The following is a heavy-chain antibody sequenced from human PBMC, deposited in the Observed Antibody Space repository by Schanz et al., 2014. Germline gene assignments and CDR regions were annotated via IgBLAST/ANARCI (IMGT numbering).Heavy chain of an antibody. CDR2: INTGSGDT. Sequence: GPGVKKPGASVRVSCKASGYTFTTYAMSWVRQAPGQGLEWVGWINTGSGDTKYSQNFQGRVTITRDTSASTAYMELSSLRSEDTAVYSCARGIGGYGANNYFDYWGQGTLXTVSS. D-gene: IGHD5-12*01. V-gene: IGHV1-3*04. CDR1: GYTFTTYA. CDR3: ARGIGGYGANNYFDY. J-gene: IGHJ4*02.